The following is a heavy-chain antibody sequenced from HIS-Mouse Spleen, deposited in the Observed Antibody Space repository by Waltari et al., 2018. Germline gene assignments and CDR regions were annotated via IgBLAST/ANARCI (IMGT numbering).Heavy chain of an antibody. CDR2: RSYDGSNK. V-gene: IGHV3-30*18. Sequence: QVQLVESGGGVVQPGRSLRLSCAASGFTFSSYGMHWVRQAPGKGLEWVVFRSYDGSNKSYADSVKGRFTISRDNSKNTLYLQMNSLRAEDTAVYYCAKGGSTTVTAFDIWGQGTMVTVSS. D-gene: IGHD4-17*01. J-gene: IGHJ3*02. CDR3: AKGGSTTVTAFDI. CDR1: GFTFSSYG.